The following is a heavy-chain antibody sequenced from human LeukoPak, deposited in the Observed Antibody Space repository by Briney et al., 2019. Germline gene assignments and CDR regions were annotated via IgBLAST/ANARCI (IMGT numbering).Heavy chain of an antibody. V-gene: IGHV3-23*01. CDR3: AKLKQWQPQRYFFEY. Sequence: AGGSLRLSCAASGFTFSSYAMGWVRQAPGKGLEWVSTFGGTSTNSYADAVKGRVTISRDNSKNTLYLQMNSLRAEGTAVYYCAKLKQWQPQRYFFEYWGQGALVTVAS. D-gene: IGHD6-19*01. CDR2: FGGTSTN. J-gene: IGHJ4*02. CDR1: GFTFSSYA.